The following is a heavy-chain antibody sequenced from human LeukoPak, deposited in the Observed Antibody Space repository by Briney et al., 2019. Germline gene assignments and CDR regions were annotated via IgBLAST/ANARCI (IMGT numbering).Heavy chain of an antibody. J-gene: IGHJ4*02. CDR1: EFTLSNYP. CDR2: VSSHGNDG. Sequence: PGGSLRLSCAVSEFTLSNYPMHWVRQPPGKGLEWVAVVSSHGNDGYYADSVRGRFTISRDNSKNTLYLQIDSLRLEDTAIYYCTRDAYNFNDFDYWGQGTLVTVSS. V-gene: IGHV3-30*17. D-gene: IGHD5-24*01. CDR3: TRDAYNFNDFDY.